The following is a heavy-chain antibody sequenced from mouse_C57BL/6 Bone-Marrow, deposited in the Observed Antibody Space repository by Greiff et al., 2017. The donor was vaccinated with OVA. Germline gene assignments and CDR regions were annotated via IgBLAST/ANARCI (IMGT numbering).Heavy chain of an antibody. CDR2: IYPRSGNT. CDR1: GYTFTSYG. CDR3: ARSGFLYAMDY. J-gene: IGHJ4*01. V-gene: IGHV1-81*01. D-gene: IGHD3-1*01. Sequence: QVQLKESGAELARPGASVKLSCKASGYTFTSYGISWVKQRTGQGLEWIGEIYPRSGNTYYNEKFKGKATLTADKSSSTAYMELRSLTSEDSAVYFCARSGFLYAMDYWGQGTSVTVAS.